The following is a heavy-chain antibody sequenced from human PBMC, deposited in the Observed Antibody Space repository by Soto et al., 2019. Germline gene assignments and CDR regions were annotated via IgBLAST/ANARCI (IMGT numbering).Heavy chain of an antibody. CDR2: ISYMGTT. J-gene: IGHJ4*02. CDR1: GGSMNNYY. D-gene: IGHD5-18*01. Sequence: SETLSLTCTVSGGSMNNYYWSWIRQAPGKGLQYIGYISYMGTTNYNPSLKSRVTISVDTSKNQFSLKLSSVTAADTAVYYCAGEISGYSYGYDYWGQGTLVTVSS. CDR3: AGEISGYSYGYDY. V-gene: IGHV4-59*12.